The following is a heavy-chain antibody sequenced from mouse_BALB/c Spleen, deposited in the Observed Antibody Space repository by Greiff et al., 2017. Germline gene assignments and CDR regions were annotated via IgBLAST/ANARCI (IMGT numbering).Heavy chain of an antibody. V-gene: IGHV1-80*01. D-gene: IGHD1-1*02. CDR1: GYAFSSYW. CDR2: IYPGDGDT. CDR3: ARAPYGLYAMDY. J-gene: IGHJ4*01. Sequence: QVQLQQSGAELVRPGSSVKISCKASGYAFSSYWMNWVKQRPGQGLEWIGQIYPGDGDTNYNGKFKGKATLTADKSSSTAYMQRSSLTSEDSAVYFCARAPYGLYAMDYWGQGTSVTVSS.